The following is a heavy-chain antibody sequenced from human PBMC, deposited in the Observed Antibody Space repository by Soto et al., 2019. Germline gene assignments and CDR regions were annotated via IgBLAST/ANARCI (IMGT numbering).Heavy chain of an antibody. CDR2: IYYSGST. CDR3: ARSPEATVTAFGY. V-gene: IGHV4-31*03. CDR1: GGSISSGGYY. D-gene: IGHD4-17*01. J-gene: IGHJ4*02. Sequence: QVQLQESGPGLVKPSQTLSLTCTVSGGSISSGGYYWSWIRQHPGKGLEWIGYIYYSGSTYYNPSLKIRVPXSXYXXKNQYSLKLSSVTAADTAVYYCARSPEATVTAFGYWGQGTLVTVSS.